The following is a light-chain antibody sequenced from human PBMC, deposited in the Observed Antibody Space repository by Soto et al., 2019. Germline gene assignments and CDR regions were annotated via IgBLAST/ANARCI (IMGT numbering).Light chain of an antibody. CDR1: PSLSSSF. V-gene: IGKV3-20*01. J-gene: IGKJ3*01. CDR3: KEYKERIFS. Sequence: EIVLTQSPGTLSLSPGERATLSCRVSPSLSSSFLAWYQQKPGQAPRLLIFGESTRDTGILARFSGSRYGTEFILPLSCLQAEDVAVYYCKEYKERIFSFGAGHNVD. CDR2: GES.